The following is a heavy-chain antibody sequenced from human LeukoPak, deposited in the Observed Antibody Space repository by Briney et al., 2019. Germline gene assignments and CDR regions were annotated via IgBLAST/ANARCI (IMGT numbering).Heavy chain of an antibody. J-gene: IGHJ4*02. CDR3: ARGGLLVGATPSGDFDY. D-gene: IGHD1-26*01. V-gene: IGHV4-34*01. Sequence: SETLSLTCAVYGGSFSGYYWSWIRQPPGKGLEWIVEINHSGSTNYNPSLKSRVTISVDTSKNQFSLKLSSVTAADTAVYYCARGGLLVGATPSGDFDYWGQGTLVTVSS. CDR2: INHSGST. CDR1: GGSFSGYY.